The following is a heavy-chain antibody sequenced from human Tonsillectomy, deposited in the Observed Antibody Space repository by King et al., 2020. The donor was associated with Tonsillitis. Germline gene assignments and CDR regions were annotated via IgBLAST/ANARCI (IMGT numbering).Heavy chain of an antibody. CDR3: ARGTAYGDFDY. CDR2: INHSGSP. CDR1: GGSFSGYY. J-gene: IGHJ4*02. D-gene: IGHD4-17*01. V-gene: IGHV4-34*01. Sequence: VQLQQWGAGLLKPSETLSLTCAVYGGSFSGYYWSWIRQPPGKGLDWIGEINHSGSPNYNPSLKSRVTISVDTSKNQFSLKLSSVTAADTAVYYCARGTAYGDFDYWAQGTLVPVSP.